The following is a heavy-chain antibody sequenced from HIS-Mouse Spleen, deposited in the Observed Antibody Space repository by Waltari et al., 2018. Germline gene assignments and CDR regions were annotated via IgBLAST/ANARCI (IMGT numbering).Heavy chain of an antibody. D-gene: IGHD4-17*01. Sequence: QVQLQESGPGLVKPLENLSLTCTFPGYSISSGYYWGWIRQPPGKGLEWIGMIYHSGRTYYNPSLKSRVTISVDTSKNQFSLKLSSVTAADTAVYYCAAPRDYGDAFDIWGQGTMVTVSS. V-gene: IGHV4-38-2*02. CDR3: AAPRDYGDAFDI. CDR2: IYHSGRT. CDR1: GYSISSGYY. J-gene: IGHJ3*02.